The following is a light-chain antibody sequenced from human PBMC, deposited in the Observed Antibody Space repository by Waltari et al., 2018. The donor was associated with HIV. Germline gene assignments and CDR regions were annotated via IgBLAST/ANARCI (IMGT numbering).Light chain of an antibody. CDR1: RSNIGTNA. CDR3: AAWDDSLNEV. V-gene: IGLV1-44*01. Sequence: QSVLTQPPSASGNPGQRVTISCSGSRSNIGTNAVNWYQQLPGTAPKLLIYKSNERSSGVPYRFSASKSGASASLAISGLQSEDEAVYYCAAWDDSLNEVFGGGTKLTVL. CDR2: KSN. J-gene: IGLJ3*02.